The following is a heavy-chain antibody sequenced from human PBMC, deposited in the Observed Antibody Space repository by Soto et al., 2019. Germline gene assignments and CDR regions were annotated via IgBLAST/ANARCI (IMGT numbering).Heavy chain of an antibody. CDR1: GFIFNNYA. J-gene: IGHJ4*02. Sequence: ASVKVSCKAVGFIFNNYAISWVRQAPGQGLEWMGWISANSGNTNYAQKLQGRVTMTTDTSTSTAYMELRSLRSDDTAVYYCATAGNYDSSGRDFWGQGTLVTVSP. CDR3: ATAGNYDSSGRDF. D-gene: IGHD3-22*01. V-gene: IGHV1-18*04. CDR2: ISANSGNT.